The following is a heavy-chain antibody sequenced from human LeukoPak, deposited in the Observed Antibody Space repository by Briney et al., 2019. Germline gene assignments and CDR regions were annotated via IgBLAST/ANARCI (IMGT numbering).Heavy chain of an antibody. CDR3: ARVSSWFTSYYFDY. Sequence: PSQTLSLTCTVSGGSISSGGYYWSWIRQHPGKGLEWIGYIYYSGSTYYNPSLKSRVTISVDTSKNQFSLKLSSVTAADTAVYYCARVSSWFTSYYFDYWGQGTLVTVSS. D-gene: IGHD6-13*01. V-gene: IGHV4-31*03. CDR2: IYYSGST. CDR1: GGSISSGGYY. J-gene: IGHJ4*02.